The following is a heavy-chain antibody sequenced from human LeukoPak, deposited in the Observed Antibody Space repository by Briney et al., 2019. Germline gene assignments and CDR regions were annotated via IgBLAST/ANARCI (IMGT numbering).Heavy chain of an antibody. D-gene: IGHD3-10*01. CDR1: GGTFSSYA. CDR3: ATYYYGSGSYYYYYMDV. V-gene: IGHV1-69*06. Sequence: SVKVSCKASGGTFSSYAISWVRQAPGQGLEWMGGIIPIFGTANYAQKFQGRVTITADKSTSTAYMELSSLRSEDTAVYYCATYYYGSGSYYYYYMDVWGKATTVTVSS. J-gene: IGHJ6*03. CDR2: IIPIFGTA.